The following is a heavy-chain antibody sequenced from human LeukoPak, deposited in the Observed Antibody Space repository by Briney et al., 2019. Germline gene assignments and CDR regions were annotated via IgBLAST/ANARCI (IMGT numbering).Heavy chain of an antibody. Sequence: SETLSLTCTVSGGSISSYYWSWIRQPPGKGLEWIGEINHSGSTNYNPSLKSRVTISVDTSKNQFSLKLSSVTAADTAVYYCARRYSSSWYYYYYMDVWGKGTTVTVSS. CDR3: ARRYSSSWYYYYYMDV. J-gene: IGHJ6*03. CDR2: INHSGST. V-gene: IGHV4-34*01. CDR1: GGSISSYY. D-gene: IGHD6-13*01.